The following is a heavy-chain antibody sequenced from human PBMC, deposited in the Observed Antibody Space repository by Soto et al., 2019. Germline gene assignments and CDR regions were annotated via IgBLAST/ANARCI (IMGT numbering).Heavy chain of an antibody. V-gene: IGHV3-30-3*01. Sequence: QVQLVESGGGVVQPGRSLRLSCAASGFTFSSYAMHWVRQAPGKGLEWVAVISYDGSNKYYADSVKGRFTISRDNSKNSLYLQMNSLRAEDTAVYYCATSVPGLIAAAGKGGMDVWGQGTTVTVSS. CDR3: ATSVPGLIAAAGKGGMDV. CDR1: GFTFSSYA. CDR2: ISYDGSNK. J-gene: IGHJ6*02. D-gene: IGHD6-13*01.